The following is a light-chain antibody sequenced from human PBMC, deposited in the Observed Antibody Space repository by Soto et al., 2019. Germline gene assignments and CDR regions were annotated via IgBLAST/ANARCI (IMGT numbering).Light chain of an antibody. J-gene: IGKJ1*01. Sequence: EIVMTQSPATLSVSPGERATLSCRASQSVSSNLAWYQQKPGQAPRLLIYGASTRATCIPARFSGSGSGTDFTVTISCLQSEVFAFYYCQQYKNWPRTFGQGTKVDIK. CDR1: QSVSSN. V-gene: IGKV3-15*01. CDR3: QQYKNWPRT. CDR2: GAS.